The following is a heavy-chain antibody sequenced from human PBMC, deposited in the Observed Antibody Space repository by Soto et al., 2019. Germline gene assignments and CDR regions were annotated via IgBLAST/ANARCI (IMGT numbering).Heavy chain of an antibody. CDR3: AKDRRGGYCSGGMCYSPDY. CDR1: GFTFGSYD. D-gene: IGHD2-15*01. CDR2: FSGSGGST. V-gene: IGHV3-23*01. Sequence: EVQLLESGGGLVQPGGSLRLSCATSGFTFGSYDMSWVRQAPGKGLEWVSTFSGSGGSTYYPDSLKSRFTISRDNSKNTVYLQMNSLRAEDTAVYYCAKDRRGGYCSGGMCYSPDYWGQGTLVTVSS. J-gene: IGHJ4*02.